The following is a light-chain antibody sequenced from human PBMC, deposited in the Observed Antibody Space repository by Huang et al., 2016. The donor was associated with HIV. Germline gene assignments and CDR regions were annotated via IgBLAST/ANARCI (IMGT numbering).Light chain of an antibody. CDR1: QSVSSNY. CDR3: QQYGNSPYT. Sequence: EIVLTQSPGTLSLSPGESATLSCRASQSVSSNYLAWYQQKLGQAPRLLIYGASNRATGIPDRFRVSGSGTDFTLTINRLEPEDFAVYYCQQYGNSPYTFGQGTKLEIK. CDR2: GAS. V-gene: IGKV3-20*01. J-gene: IGKJ2*01.